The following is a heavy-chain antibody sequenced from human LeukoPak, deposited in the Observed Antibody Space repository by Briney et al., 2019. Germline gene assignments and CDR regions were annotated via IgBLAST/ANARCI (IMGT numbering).Heavy chain of an antibody. D-gene: IGHD6-13*01. CDR2: IYYSGST. Sequence: PETLSLTCTVSGGSISSYYWSWIRQPPGKGLEWIGYIYYSGSTNYNPSLKSRVTISVDTSKNQFSLKLSSVTAADTAVYYCARARYSSSWACDYWGQGTLVTVSS. J-gene: IGHJ4*02. CDR1: GGSISSYY. CDR3: ARARYSSSWACDY. V-gene: IGHV4-59*01.